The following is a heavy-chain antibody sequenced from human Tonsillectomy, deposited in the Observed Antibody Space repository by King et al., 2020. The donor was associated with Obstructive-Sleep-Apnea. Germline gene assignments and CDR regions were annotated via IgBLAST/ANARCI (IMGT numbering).Heavy chain of an antibody. D-gene: IGHD3-10*01. CDR2: IKQDGSEK. CDR3: ARGAWWYYYGSGSNPGMYYFDY. J-gene: IGHJ4*02. V-gene: IGHV3-7*01. Sequence: VQLVESGGGLVQPGGSLRLSCAASGFTFSSYWMSWVRQAPGKGLEWVANIKQDGSEKYYVDSVKGRFTISRDNAKNSLYLQMNSLRAEDTAVYYCARGAWWYYYGSGSNPGMYYFDYWGQGTLVTASS. CDR1: GFTFSSYW.